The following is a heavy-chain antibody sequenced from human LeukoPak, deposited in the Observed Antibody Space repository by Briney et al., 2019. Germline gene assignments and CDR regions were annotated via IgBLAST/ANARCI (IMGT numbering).Heavy chain of an antibody. J-gene: IGHJ6*03. D-gene: IGHD3-16*01. Sequence: AWVNVACKASGYTFTSYGISWLRQAPGQGLERVGWIRAYNGNTNYAQKLQGRVTMTTDTSTSTPYMDLSSVRSDDTAVYYCGRWGPYYYYMDVWGKGTTVTVSS. CDR1: GYTFTSYG. V-gene: IGHV1-18*01. CDR2: IRAYNGNT. CDR3: GRWGPYYYYMDV.